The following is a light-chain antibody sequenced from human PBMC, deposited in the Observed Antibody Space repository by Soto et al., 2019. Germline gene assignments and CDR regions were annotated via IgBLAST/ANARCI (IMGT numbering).Light chain of an antibody. V-gene: IGLV4-69*01. CDR2: LNSDGSH. J-gene: IGLJ2*01. Sequence: QLVLPQSPSASASLGASGQLTCTLSSGHSSYAIAWHQQQPEKGPRYLMKLNSDGSHSKGDGIPDRFSGSSSGAERYLTISSLQSEDEADYYCQTWGTGIRVFVGGTKLTVL. CDR3: QTWGTGIRV. CDR1: SGHSSYA.